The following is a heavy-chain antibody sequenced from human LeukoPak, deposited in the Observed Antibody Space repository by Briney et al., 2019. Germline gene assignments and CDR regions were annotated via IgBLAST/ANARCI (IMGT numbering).Heavy chain of an antibody. J-gene: IGHJ4*02. CDR3: AKDLRYYDASGYYYLDY. CDR2: ISGSGGST. D-gene: IGHD3-22*01. Sequence: GGSLRLSCAASGFTFSSYAMSWVRQAPGKGLEWVSAISGSGGSTYYADSVKGRFTISRDNSKNTLYLQINSLRAEDTAVYSCAKDLRYYDASGYYYLDYWGQGTLVTVSS. V-gene: IGHV3-23*01. CDR1: GFTFSSYA.